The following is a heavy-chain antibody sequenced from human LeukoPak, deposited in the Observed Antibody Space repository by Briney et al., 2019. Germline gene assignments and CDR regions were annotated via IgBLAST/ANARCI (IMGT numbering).Heavy chain of an antibody. CDR3: ARYDNGKDYFDY. V-gene: IGHV3-53*01. D-gene: IGHD1-1*01. J-gene: IGHJ4*02. Sequence: GGSLRLSRAASGFTVSSNYMSWVRQAPGKGLEWVSVIYSGGSTSYADSVKGRFTISRDTSKNTPYLQMSSLRAEDTALYYCARYDNGKDYFDYWGQGTLVTVSS. CDR2: IYSGGST. CDR1: GFTVSSNY.